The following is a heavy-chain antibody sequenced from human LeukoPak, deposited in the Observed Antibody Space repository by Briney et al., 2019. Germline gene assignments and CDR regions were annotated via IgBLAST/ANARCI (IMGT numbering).Heavy chain of an antibody. V-gene: IGHV1-8*01. CDR3: ARVKDSSSWYWYYYYMDV. D-gene: IGHD6-13*01. J-gene: IGHJ6*03. Sequence: ASVKVSCKASGYTFTSYDINWVRQATGQGLEWMGWMNPNSGNTGYAQKFQGRVTMTRNTSISTAYMELSSLRSEDTAVYYCARVKDSSSWYWYYYYMDVWGKRTTVTVSS. CDR2: MNPNSGNT. CDR1: GYTFTSYD.